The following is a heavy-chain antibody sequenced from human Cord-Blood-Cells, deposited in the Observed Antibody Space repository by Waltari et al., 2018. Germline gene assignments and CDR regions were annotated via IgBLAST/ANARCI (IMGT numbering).Heavy chain of an antibody. Sequence: QVQLVQSGAEVKKPGSSVKVSCKASGGTFSSYALSWVRQAPGQGLEWMGGIIPIFGTANYAQKFQGRVTITADESTSTAYMELSSLRSEDTAVYYCAISRTSGYSSSWYWYFDLWGRGTLVTVSS. D-gene: IGHD6-13*01. CDR3: AISRTSGYSSSWYWYFDL. CDR1: GGTFSSYA. J-gene: IGHJ2*01. V-gene: IGHV1-69*01. CDR2: IIPIFGTA.